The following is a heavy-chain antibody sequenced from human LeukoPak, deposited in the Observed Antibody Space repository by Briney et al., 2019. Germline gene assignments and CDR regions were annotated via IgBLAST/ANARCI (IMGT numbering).Heavy chain of an antibody. CDR2: INPNSGGT. Sequence: ASVKVSCKASGYTFTRYYMHWVRQAPGQGLEWMGWINPNSGGTNYAQKFQSRVTMTRDTSISTAYMELSRLRSDDTAVYYCARDLYDYGGNSGSDYWGQGTLVTVSS. J-gene: IGHJ4*02. D-gene: IGHD4-23*01. CDR1: GYTFTRYY. CDR3: ARDLYDYGGNSGSDY. V-gene: IGHV1-2*02.